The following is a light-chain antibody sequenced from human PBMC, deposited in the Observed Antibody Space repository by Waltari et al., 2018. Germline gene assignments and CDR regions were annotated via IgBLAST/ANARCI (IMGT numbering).Light chain of an antibody. V-gene: IGKV3-15*01. CDR1: ESVATS. CDR3: QQCNKWPPT. J-gene: IGKJ4*01. Sequence: EMVMTQSPATLSVSPGERVALSCRPSESVATSLAWYQQIPGQAPRLLIYDASTRATNVSVRFSGSESGTEFTLTITSLQSEDFAVYYCQQCNKWPPTFGGGTKVEIK. CDR2: DAS.